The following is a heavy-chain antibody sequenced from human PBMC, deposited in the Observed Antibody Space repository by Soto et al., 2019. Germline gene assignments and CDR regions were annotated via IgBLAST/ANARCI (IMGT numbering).Heavy chain of an antibody. J-gene: IGHJ4*02. D-gene: IGHD6-19*01. CDR3: TTDLILYSSGWRGY. CDR2: IKSKTDGGTT. CDR1: GFTFSNAW. Sequence: GGSLRLSCAASGFTFSNAWMNWVRQAPGKGLEWVGRIKSKTDGGTTDYAAPVKGRFTISRDDSKNTLYLQMNSLKTEDTAVYYCTTDLILYSSGWRGYWGQGTLVTVSS. V-gene: IGHV3-15*07.